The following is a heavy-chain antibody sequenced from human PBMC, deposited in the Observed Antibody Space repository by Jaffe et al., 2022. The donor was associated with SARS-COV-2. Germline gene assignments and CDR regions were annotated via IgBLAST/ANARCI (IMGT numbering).Heavy chain of an antibody. CDR1: GYTFTGYY. V-gene: IGHV1-2*02. J-gene: IGHJ3*02. Sequence: QVQLVQSGAEVKKPGASVKVSCKASGYTFTGYYMHWVRQAPGQGLEWMGWINPNSGGTNYAQKFQGRVTMTRDTSISTAYMELSRLRSDDTAVYYCARFGGYCSGGSCLRPVDAFDIWGQGTMVTVSS. CDR2: INPNSGGT. CDR3: ARFGGYCSGGSCLRPVDAFDI. D-gene: IGHD2-15*01.